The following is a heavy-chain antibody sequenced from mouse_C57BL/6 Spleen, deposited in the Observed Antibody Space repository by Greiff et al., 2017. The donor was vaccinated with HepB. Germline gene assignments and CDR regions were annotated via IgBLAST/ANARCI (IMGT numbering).Heavy chain of an antibody. D-gene: IGHD1-1*01. Sequence: QVQLQQSGAELVRPGASVTLSCKASGYTFTDYEMHWVKQTPVHGLEWIGAIDPETGGTAYNQKFKGKAILTADKSSSTAYMELRSLTSEDSAVYYCTHYGSNLYYAMDYWGQGTSVTVSS. CDR2: IDPETGGT. CDR1: GYTFTDYE. CDR3: THYGSNLYYAMDY. V-gene: IGHV1-15*01. J-gene: IGHJ4*01.